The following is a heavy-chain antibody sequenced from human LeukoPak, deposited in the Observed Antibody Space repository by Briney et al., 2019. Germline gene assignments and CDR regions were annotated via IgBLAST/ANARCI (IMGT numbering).Heavy chain of an antibody. J-gene: IGHJ4*02. CDR3: AKEAYYDFWSGYPD. CDR2: VSYNGANK. CDR1: GLTFSSHA. D-gene: IGHD3-3*01. Sequence: GGSLRLSCAASGLTFSSHAMHWVRQAPGKGLEWVALVSYNGANKYYADSVMGRFTVSRDNAKNTLYLQMNSLRAEDTAVYYCAKEAYYDFWSGYPDWGQGTLVTVSS. V-gene: IGHV3-30-3*01.